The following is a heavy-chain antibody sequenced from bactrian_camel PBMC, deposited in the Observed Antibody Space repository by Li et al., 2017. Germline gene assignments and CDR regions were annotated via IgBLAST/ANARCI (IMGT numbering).Heavy chain of an antibody. Sequence: DVQLVESGGGPVQAGGSLRLSCTHFGYSSSRHCMGWFRQAPGKAREGIAGIRRDGDEYYADSVKGRFTISQDNAKNIIYLQMNSLTPDDTAMYYCAAGTRIIVGDYCDGITNWGQGTQVTV. CDR2: IRRDGDE. CDR3: AAGTRIIVGDYCDGITN. CDR1: GYSSSRHC. D-gene: IGHD4*01. J-gene: IGHJ4*01. V-gene: IGHV3S31*01.